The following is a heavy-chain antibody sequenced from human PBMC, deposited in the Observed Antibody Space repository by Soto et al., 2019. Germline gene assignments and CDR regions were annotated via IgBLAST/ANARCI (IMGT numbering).Heavy chain of an antibody. D-gene: IGHD5-12*01. V-gene: IGHV4-59*04. CDR1: GGSLSSYY. CDR2: IYHSGST. J-gene: IGHJ4*02. Sequence: SETLSLTCTVSGGSLSSYYWTWIRQPPGKGLEWIGYIYHSGSTYYNPSLKSRVTISVDRSKNQFSLKLSSVTAADTAVYYCAAGGGLPRYYWGQGTLVTVSS. CDR3: AAGGGLPRYY.